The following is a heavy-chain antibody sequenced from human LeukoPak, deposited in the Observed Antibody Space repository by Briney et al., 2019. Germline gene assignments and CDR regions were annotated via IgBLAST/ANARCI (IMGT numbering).Heavy chain of an antibody. CDR2: MYHSGGT. CDR1: GYSISSGFY. D-gene: IGHD6-19*01. CDR3: ARAGYSGLDWFDP. Sequence: SETLSLTCAVSGYSISSGFYWGWIRQPPGKGLEWIGSMYHSGGTYYNPSLQNRVTISVDTSTNQFSLKLRSVTAADTALYYCARAGYSGLDWFDPWGQGTLVTVSS. J-gene: IGHJ5*02. V-gene: IGHV4-38-2*01.